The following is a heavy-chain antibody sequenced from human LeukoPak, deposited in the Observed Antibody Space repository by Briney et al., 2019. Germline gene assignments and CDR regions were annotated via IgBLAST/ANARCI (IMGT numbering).Heavy chain of an antibody. D-gene: IGHD3-22*01. CDR3: ARSYDSGNTCLDY. CDR2: ISTSGYYI. J-gene: IGHJ4*02. V-gene: IGHV3-21*06. CDR1: EFTFSYYS. Sequence: GGSLRLSCAASEFTFSYYSMNWVRQAPGKGLEWVSFISTSGYYIYYADSVKGRFTISRDNAMNSLYLQMNSLRAEDTAVYYCARSYDSGNTCLDYWGQGTLVTVSS.